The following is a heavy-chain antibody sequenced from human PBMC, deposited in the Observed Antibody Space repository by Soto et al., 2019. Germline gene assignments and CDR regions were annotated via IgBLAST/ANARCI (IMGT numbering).Heavy chain of an antibody. CDR3: ARRSPRYGDYVFDY. D-gene: IGHD4-17*01. J-gene: IGHJ4*02. Sequence: SGPTLVNPTETLTLTCTVSGFSLSNTSMRVSWIRQPPGKALEWLAHIFSNDEKSYSTSLKNRLTISKDTSKSQVVLIMTNMDPVDTATYYCARRSPRYGDYVFDYWGPGTLVTAPQ. CDR2: IFSNDEK. CDR1: GFSLSNTSMR. V-gene: IGHV2-26*01.